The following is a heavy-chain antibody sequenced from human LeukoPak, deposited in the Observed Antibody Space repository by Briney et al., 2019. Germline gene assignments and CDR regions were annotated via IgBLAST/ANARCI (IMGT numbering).Heavy chain of an antibody. CDR1: GFTFSSYG. J-gene: IGHJ4*02. V-gene: IGHV3-33*06. D-gene: IGHD3-10*01. Sequence: PGRSLRLSCAASGFTFSSYGMHWVRQAPGKGLEWVAVIWYDGSNKYYADSVKGRFTISRDNSKNTLYLQMNSLRAEDTAVYYCAKDRGLLWFGELFDYWGQGTLVTVSS. CDR2: IWYDGSNK. CDR3: AKDRGLLWFGELFDY.